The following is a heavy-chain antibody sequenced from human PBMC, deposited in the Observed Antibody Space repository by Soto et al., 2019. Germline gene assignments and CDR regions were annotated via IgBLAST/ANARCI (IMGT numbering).Heavy chain of an antibody. D-gene: IGHD5-18*01. CDR1: VFTCSSYG. J-gene: IGHJ4*02. V-gene: IGHV3-30*18. CDR2: ISYDGSNK. Sequence: GSLRLSCAASVFTCSSYGMHWVRQAPGKGLEWVAVISYDGSNKYYADSVKGRFTISRDNSKNTLYLQMNSLRAEDTAVYYCAKDRGYSYGYFDYWGQGTLVTVSS. CDR3: AKDRGYSYGYFDY.